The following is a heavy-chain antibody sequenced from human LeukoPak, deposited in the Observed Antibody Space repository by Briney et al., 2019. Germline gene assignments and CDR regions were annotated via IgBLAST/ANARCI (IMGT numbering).Heavy chain of an antibody. CDR2: IYPGDSDT. V-gene: IGHV5-51*01. D-gene: IGHD3-16*02. Sequence: GESLQISCQGSGYCFTSNWIGWVRQMPGKGLEWMGIIYPGDSDTRYSTSFQGQVTMSAAKSISTAYLQWSSLKPSDTAMYYCARRDASFNFDYWGQGTLVTVSS. J-gene: IGHJ4*02. CDR3: ARRDASFNFDY. CDR1: GYCFTSNW.